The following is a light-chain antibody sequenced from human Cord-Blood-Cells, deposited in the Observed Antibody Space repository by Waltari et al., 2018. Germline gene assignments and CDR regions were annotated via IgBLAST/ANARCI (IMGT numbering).Light chain of an antibody. CDR3: MQALQTPL. V-gene: IGKV2-28*01. J-gene: IGKJ4*01. Sequence: QSPLSLPVTPGEPASISCRSSQSLLHSNGYNYLDWYLQKPGQSPQLLIYLGSNRASGVPDRFSGSGSGTDFTLKISRVEAEDVGVYYCMQALQTPLFGGGTKVEIK. CDR1: QSLLHSNGYNY. CDR2: LGS.